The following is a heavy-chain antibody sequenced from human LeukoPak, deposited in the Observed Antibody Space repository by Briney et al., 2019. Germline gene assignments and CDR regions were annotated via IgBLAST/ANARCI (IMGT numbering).Heavy chain of an antibody. J-gene: IGHJ4*02. Sequence: GGSLRLSCAASGFTYSSHAMSWVRQAPGRALEWVSSIRGSGESTYYTGSVKGRFTLSRDNSQNTLYLQMNSLRGEDTAVYYCAQVRADFGRYFGSWGRGTLVTVSS. V-gene: IGHV3-23*01. D-gene: IGHD3-9*01. CDR2: IRGSGEST. CDR3: AQVRADFGRYFGS. CDR1: GFTYSSHA.